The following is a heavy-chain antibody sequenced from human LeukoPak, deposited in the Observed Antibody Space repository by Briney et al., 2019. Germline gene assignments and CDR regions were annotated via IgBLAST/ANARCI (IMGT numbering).Heavy chain of an antibody. CDR1: GVTFRTFG. J-gene: IGHJ3*02. V-gene: IGHV3-33*01. Sequence: PGRSLRLSCAASGVTFRTFGMHWVRQAPGKGLEWVAIIWYDGINKYCADSVKGRFTISRDNSKNTLYLQMNSLRAEDTAVYYCARDYYDSSGQLHAGAHAFDIWGQGTMVTVSS. CDR3: ARDYYDSSGQLHAGAHAFDI. D-gene: IGHD3-22*01. CDR2: IWYDGINK.